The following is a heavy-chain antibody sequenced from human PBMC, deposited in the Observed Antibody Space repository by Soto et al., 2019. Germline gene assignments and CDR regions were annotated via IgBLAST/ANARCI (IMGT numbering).Heavy chain of an antibody. CDR3: AKATATGGGAFDI. J-gene: IGHJ3*02. Sequence: GGSLRLSCAASGFICSSYDMSCVRQAPGKGLEWVSTILVGGSTHYEDSVKGRFTISRDRSKNTLYLQMNSLTAGDTAVYYCAKATATGGGAFDICGQGTMVTVSS. D-gene: IGHD2-8*02. V-gene: IGHV3-23*01. CDR1: GFICSSYD. CDR2: ILVGGST.